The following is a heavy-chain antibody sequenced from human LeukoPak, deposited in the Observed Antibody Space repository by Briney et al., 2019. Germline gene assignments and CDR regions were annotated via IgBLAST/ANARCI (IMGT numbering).Heavy chain of an antibody. CDR2: ISYDGSNK. CDR3: AIIYYYGSGSYSLFYGMDV. Sequence: PGRSLRLSCAASGFTFSSYGMHWVRQAPGKGLEWVAVISYDGSNKYYADSVKGRFTISGDNSKNTLYLQMNSLRAEDTAVYYCAIIYYYGSGSYSLFYGMDVWGQGTTVTVSS. V-gene: IGHV3-30*03. D-gene: IGHD3-10*01. CDR1: GFTFSSYG. J-gene: IGHJ6*02.